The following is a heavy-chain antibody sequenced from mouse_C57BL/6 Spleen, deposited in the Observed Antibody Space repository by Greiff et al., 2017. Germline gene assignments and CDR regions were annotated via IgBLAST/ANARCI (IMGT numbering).Heavy chain of an antibody. CDR1: GYSFPGYY. J-gene: IGHJ3*01. V-gene: IGHV1-42*01. CDR3: ARDAGGAWFAY. Sequence: EVQLVQSGPGLVQPGASVKISCKAYGYSFPGYYMTWVQQSPEKSLEWIGEINPNTGGTTYNQKMKARSTLSVDKSSSTAYMQLKSLTSEDSAVYYCARDAGGAWFAYWGQGTLVTVSA. CDR2: INPNTGGT.